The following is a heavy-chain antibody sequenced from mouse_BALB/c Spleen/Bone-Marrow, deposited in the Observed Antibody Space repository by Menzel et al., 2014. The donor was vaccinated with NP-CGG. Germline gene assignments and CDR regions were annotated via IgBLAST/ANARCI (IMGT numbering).Heavy chain of an antibody. V-gene: IGHV5-12*02. CDR2: ISNGDGST. J-gene: IGHJ4*01. CDR3: ARESYGYAMDY. D-gene: IGHD1-1*01. CDR1: RFTFSDYY. Sequence: EVQLQESGGGLVQPGGSLKLSCATSRFTFSDYYMYWVRQTPDMRLEWVAYISNGDGSTFYPDTVKGRFTISRDNAKNALYLQMSRLKSEDTAMYYCARESYGYAMDYWGQGTSVTVSS.